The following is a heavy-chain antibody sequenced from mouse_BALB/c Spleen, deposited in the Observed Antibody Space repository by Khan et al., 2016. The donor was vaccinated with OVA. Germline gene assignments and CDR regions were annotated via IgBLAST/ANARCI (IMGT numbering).Heavy chain of an antibody. Sequence: DLVKPGASVKLSCKASGYTFTSYWINWIKQRPGQGLEWIGRIAPGSGSTYYNEMFKGKATLTVDTSSSTAYIQLSSLSSENSAVYFCARARDGKGPLGYWGQGTTLTVSS. CDR3: ARARDGKGPLGY. CDR1: GYTFTSYW. D-gene: IGHD2-1*01. CDR2: IAPGSGST. V-gene: IGHV1S41*01. J-gene: IGHJ2*01.